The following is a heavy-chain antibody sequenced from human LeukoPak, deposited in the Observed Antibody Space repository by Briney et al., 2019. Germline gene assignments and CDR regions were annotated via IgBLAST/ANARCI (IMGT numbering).Heavy chain of an antibody. CDR2: ISYDGSNK. CDR1: GFTVSSNY. V-gene: IGHV3-30-3*01. J-gene: IGHJ4*02. Sequence: GGSLRLSCAASGFTVSSNYMSWVRQAPGKGLEWVAVISYDGSNKYYADSVKGRFTISRDNSKNTLYLQMNSLRAEDTAVYYCARDSLGLDYWGQGTLVTVSS. CDR3: ARDSLGLDY.